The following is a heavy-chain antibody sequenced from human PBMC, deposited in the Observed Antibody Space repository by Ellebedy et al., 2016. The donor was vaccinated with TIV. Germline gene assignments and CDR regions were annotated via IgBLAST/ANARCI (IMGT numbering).Heavy chain of an antibody. CDR1: GFTFSRYA. CDR3: AKDPITIFGVVWIY. D-gene: IGHD3-3*01. CDR2: IGGSGHTT. V-gene: IGHV3-23*01. Sequence: GESLKISCAASGFTFSRYAMSWVRQAPRKGLEWVSAIGGSGHTTDYTDSVTGRFTISRDNSKNTLSLQMNNLRAEDTAVYYCAKDPITIFGVVWIYWGQGTLVTVSS. J-gene: IGHJ4*02.